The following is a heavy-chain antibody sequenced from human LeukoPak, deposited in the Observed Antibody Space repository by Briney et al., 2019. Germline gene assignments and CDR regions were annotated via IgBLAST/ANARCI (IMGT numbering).Heavy chain of an antibody. Sequence: SETLSLTCTVCGGSISSYYWSWIRQPPGKGLEWIGYIYYSGSTNYNPSLKSRVTISVDTSKNQFSLKLSSVTAADTAVYYCASSDKHGYNGYWGQGTLVTVSS. V-gene: IGHV4-59*08. D-gene: IGHD5-24*01. J-gene: IGHJ4*02. CDR3: ASSDKHGYNGY. CDR2: IYYSGST. CDR1: GGSISSYY.